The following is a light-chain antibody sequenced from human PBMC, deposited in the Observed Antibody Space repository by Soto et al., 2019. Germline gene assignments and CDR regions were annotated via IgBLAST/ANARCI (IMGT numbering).Light chain of an antibody. CDR1: SSDVGGYNY. CDR3: SSYAGSNNYV. Sequence: QSALTQPPSASGSPGQSVTISCTGTSSDVGGYNYVSWYQQHPSKAPKVMIFEVSKRPSGVPDRFSGSKSGNTASLTVSGLQAEDEADYYCSSYAGSNNYVFGTGTKVTVL. J-gene: IGLJ1*01. CDR2: EVS. V-gene: IGLV2-8*01.